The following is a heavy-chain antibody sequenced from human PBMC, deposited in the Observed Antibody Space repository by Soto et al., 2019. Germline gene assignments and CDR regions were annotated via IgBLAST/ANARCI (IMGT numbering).Heavy chain of an antibody. CDR3: AKGPIAVAGPFDY. D-gene: IGHD6-19*01. CDR2: SSYDGSKR. V-gene: IGHV3-30-3*02. Sequence: WVRQAPGKGLEWLGGSSYDGSKRFDADSVKGRFAISRDSSKNTLDLQMNSLRAEDTAVYYCAKGPIAVAGPFDYWGQGTLVTVSS. J-gene: IGHJ4*02.